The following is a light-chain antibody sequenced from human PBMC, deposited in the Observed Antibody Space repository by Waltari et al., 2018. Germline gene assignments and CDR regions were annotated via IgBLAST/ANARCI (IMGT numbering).Light chain of an antibody. Sequence: QSALTQPASMSGSPGQSLTISCTGTSSDVGDYDFVSWYQQHPGKAPKLMIYDVSKWPSGVSNRFSGSKSGNTTSLTISGLQTEDEAVYYCASHTDIRPMIFGGGTKLTVL. CDR2: DVS. CDR1: SSDVGDYDF. CDR3: ASHTDIRPMI. J-gene: IGLJ2*01. V-gene: IGLV2-14*03.